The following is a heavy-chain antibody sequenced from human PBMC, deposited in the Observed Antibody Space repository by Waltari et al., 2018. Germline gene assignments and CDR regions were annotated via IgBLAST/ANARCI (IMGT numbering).Heavy chain of an antibody. CDR3: ARGPYRGAFRRSVSGFDY. J-gene: IGHJ4*02. CDR2: IYTSGSP. CDR1: GGSISCYY. D-gene: IGHD3-10*01. V-gene: IGHV4-4*07. Sequence: QVQLQESGPGLVKPSETLSLTCTVSGGSISCYYWSWIRQPAGKGLEWIGRIYTSGSPNYNPSPKSRVTMSVDTSKNQFSLKLSSVTAADTAVYYCARGPYRGAFRRSVSGFDYWGQGTLVTVSS.